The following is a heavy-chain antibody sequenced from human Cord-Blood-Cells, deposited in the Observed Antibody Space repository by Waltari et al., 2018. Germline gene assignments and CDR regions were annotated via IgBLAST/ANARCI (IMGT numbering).Heavy chain of an antibody. CDR2: IKSKTDGGPT. V-gene: IGHV3-15*01. CDR3: TTETTRGAGLDY. D-gene: IGHD6-19*01. Sequence: EVQLVESGGGLVKPGGSLRLSCAASGFTFSNAWMSWVRQAPGKGLEWVGRIKSKTDGGPTDYAAPVKGRFTISRDDSKNTLYLQMNSLKTEDTAVYYCTTETTRGAGLDYWGQGTLVTVSS. CDR1: GFTFSNAW. J-gene: IGHJ4*02.